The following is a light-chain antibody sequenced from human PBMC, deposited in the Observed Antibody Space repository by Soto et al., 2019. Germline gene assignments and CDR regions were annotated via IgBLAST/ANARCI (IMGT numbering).Light chain of an antibody. Sequence: EIVMKQSPATLSLSPGERATLSCRASQSVSSYLAWYQQKPGQAPRLLIYDASNRATGIPARFSGSGSGTDSTLTISSLEPEDFAVYYCQQRSNWPLTFGQGTLGRL. J-gene: IGKJ5*01. CDR3: QQRSNWPLT. CDR1: QSVSSY. V-gene: IGKV3-11*01. CDR2: DAS.